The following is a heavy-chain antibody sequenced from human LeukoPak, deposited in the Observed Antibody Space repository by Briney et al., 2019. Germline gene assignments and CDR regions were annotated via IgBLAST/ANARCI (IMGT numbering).Heavy chain of an antibody. D-gene: IGHD3-10*01. CDR2: ISAYNGNT. Sequence: ASVKVSCKASGYTFTSYGISWVRQAPGQGLEWMGWISAYNGNTNYAQKLQGRATMTTDTSTSTAYMELRSLRSDDTAVYYCARGEGYYGSGSYFYWGQGTLVTVSS. CDR3: ARGEGYYGSGSYFY. J-gene: IGHJ4*02. V-gene: IGHV1-18*01. CDR1: GYTFTSYG.